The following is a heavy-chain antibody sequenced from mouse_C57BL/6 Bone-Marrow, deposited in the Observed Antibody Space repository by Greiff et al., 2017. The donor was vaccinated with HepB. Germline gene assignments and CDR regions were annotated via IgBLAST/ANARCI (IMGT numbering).Heavy chain of an antibody. J-gene: IGHJ4*01. CDR3: ARRYYYGSSLYYYAMDY. CDR2: IWSGGST. V-gene: IGHV2-2*01. D-gene: IGHD1-1*01. CDR1: GFSLTSYG. Sequence: VQGVESGPGLVQPSQSLSITCTVSGFSLTSYGVHWVRQSPGKGLEWQGVIWSGGSTDYNAAFISRLSISKDNSKSQVFFKMNSLQADDTAIYYCARRYYYGSSLYYYAMDYWGQGTSVTVSS.